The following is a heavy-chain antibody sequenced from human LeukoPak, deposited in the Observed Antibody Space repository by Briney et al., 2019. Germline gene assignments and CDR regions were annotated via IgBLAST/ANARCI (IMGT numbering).Heavy chain of an antibody. V-gene: IGHV1-2*02. J-gene: IGHJ3*02. CDR3: ARDAVGYCSSTSCSRKAFDI. D-gene: IGHD2-2*01. Sequence: ASVKVSCKASGYTFTDYYINWVRQAPGQGLEWMGWINPNSGGTNYAQKFQGRVTMTRDTSISTAYMELSRLRSDDTAVYYCARDAVGYCSSTSCSRKAFDIWGQGTMVTVSS. CDR2: INPNSGGT. CDR1: GYTFTDYY.